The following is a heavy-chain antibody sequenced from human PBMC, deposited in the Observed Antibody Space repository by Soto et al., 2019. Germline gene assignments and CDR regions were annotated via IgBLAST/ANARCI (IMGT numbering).Heavy chain of an antibody. J-gene: IGHJ6*02. D-gene: IGHD1-26*01. CDR2: IYHSGST. CDR3: ARVSGSYYYGMDV. V-gene: IGHV4-4*02. Sequence: QVQLQESGPGLVKPSGTLSLTCAVSGGSISSSNWWSWVRQPPGKGLAWIGEIYHSGSTNYNPSLKSRVTISVDKSKNQFSLKLSSAIAADTAVYYWARVSGSYYYGMDVRGQGTTVTVSS. CDR1: GGSISSSNW.